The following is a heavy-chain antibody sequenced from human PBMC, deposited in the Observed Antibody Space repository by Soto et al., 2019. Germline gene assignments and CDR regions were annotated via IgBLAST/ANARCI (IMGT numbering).Heavy chain of an antibody. CDR1: GFTFSSYA. D-gene: IGHD5-12*01. CDR3: ARDNPATIHQRYYYYGMDV. J-gene: IGHJ6*02. V-gene: IGHV3-21*01. Sequence: GGSLRLSCAASGFTFSSYAMSWVRQAPGKGLEWVSSISSSSSYIYYADSVKGRFTISRDNAKNSLYLQMDSLRAEDTAVYYCARDNPATIHQRYYYYGMDVWGQGTTVTVSS. CDR2: ISSSSSYI.